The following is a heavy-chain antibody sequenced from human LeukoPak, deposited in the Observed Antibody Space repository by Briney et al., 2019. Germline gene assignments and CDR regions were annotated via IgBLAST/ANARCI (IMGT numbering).Heavy chain of an antibody. CDR1: GYTFTGYY. D-gene: IGHD4-17*01. J-gene: IGHJ5*02. CDR3: ARPNGDYSNWFDP. Sequence: ASVKVSCKASGYTFTGYYIHWVRQAPGQGLEWMRWINPNSGDTNDAEKFQDRVTLTRDTSINTAYMDLTNLRSDDTAVYYCARPNGDYSNWFDPWGQGTLVTVSS. CDR2: INPNSGDT. V-gene: IGHV1-2*02.